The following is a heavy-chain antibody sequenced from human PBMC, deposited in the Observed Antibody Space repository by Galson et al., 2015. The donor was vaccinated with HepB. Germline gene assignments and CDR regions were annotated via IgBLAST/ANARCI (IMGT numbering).Heavy chain of an antibody. D-gene: IGHD4-17*01. CDR1: RFTFSDYY. CDR3: AREGAPSTVTTAAGWYFDL. Sequence: SLRLSCAASRFTFSDYYMSWIRQAPGKGLEWVSYISSSSSYTNYADSVKGRFTISRDNAKNSLYLQMNSLRAEDTAVYYCAREGAPSTVTTAAGWYFDLWGRGTLVTVSS. J-gene: IGHJ2*01. CDR2: ISSSSSYT. V-gene: IGHV3-11*06.